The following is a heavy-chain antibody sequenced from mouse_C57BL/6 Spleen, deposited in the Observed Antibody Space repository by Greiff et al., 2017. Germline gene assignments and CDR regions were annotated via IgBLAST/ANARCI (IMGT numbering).Heavy chain of an antibody. V-gene: IGHV10-1*01. CDR3: VRHDSSG. CDR1: GFSFNTYA. Sequence: GGGLVQPKGSLKLSCAASGFSFNTYAMNWVRQAPGKGLEWVARIRSKSNNYATYYADSVKDRFTISRDDSESMLYLQMNNLKTEDTAMYYCVRHDSSGWGQGTLVTVSA. J-gene: IGHJ3*01. D-gene: IGHD3-2*02. CDR2: IRSKSNNYAT.